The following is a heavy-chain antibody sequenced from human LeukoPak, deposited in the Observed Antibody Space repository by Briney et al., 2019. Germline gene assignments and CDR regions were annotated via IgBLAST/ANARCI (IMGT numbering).Heavy chain of an antibody. J-gene: IGHJ4*02. V-gene: IGHV1-69*13. CDR1: GGIFNSYD. Sequence: SVKVSCKASGGIFNSYDINWVRQAPGQGLEWMGGIMPILGTANYAQKSQGRVTITADELTSTAYMEVSSLRSEDTAVYYCARDASDYGGNSSGDLWGQGTLVTVSS. CDR3: ARDASDYGGNSSGDL. D-gene: IGHD4-23*01. CDR2: IMPILGTA.